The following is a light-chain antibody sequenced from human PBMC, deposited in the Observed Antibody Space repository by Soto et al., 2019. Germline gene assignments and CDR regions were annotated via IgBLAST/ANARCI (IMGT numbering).Light chain of an antibody. CDR3: QDYDSYSEG. J-gene: IGKJ1*01. CDR1: QTISSW. CDR2: KAS. Sequence: IQMTQSPSTLSGTVGDRVTITCRASQTISSWLAWYQQKTGKAPKLLIYKASTLKSGVPSRFSGSGSGTEFTITISSLQPDDFATDYSQDYDSYSEGFGQGTKVDI. V-gene: IGKV1-5*03.